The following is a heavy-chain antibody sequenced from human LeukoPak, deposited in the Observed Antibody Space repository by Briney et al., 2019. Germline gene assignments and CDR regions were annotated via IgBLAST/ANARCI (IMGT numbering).Heavy chain of an antibody. D-gene: IGHD6-13*01. V-gene: IGHV4-34*01. CDR3: ARHKLSRAARYFDL. CDR2: INHSGST. J-gene: IGHJ2*01. CDR1: GGSISSYY. Sequence: SETLSLTCTVSGGSISSYYWSWIRQPPGKGLEWIGEINHSGSTNYNPSLKSRVTISVDTSKNQFSLKLSSVTAAGTAVYYCARHKLSRAARYFDLWGRGTLVTVSS.